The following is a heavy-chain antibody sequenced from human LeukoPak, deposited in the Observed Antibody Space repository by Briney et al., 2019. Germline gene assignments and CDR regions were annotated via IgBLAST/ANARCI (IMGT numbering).Heavy chain of an antibody. CDR2: ISSSSSYI. D-gene: IGHD4-17*01. Sequence: GALRLSCAASGFTFSSYSMNWVRQAPGKGLEWVSSISSSSSYIYYADSVKGRFTISRDNAKNSLYLQMNSLRAEDTAVYYCARGHGDYPFDYWGQGTLVTVSS. J-gene: IGHJ4*02. V-gene: IGHV3-21*01. CDR3: ARGHGDYPFDY. CDR1: GFTFSSYS.